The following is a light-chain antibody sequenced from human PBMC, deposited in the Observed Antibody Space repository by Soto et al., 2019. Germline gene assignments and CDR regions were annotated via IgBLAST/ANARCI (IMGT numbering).Light chain of an antibody. CDR1: SSDVGYHSH. J-gene: IGLJ2*01. CDR2: DVS. CDR3: SSCASGDTLI. Sequence: QSVLTQPASVSGSPGQSIAISCIGTSSDVGYHSHVSWYQQHPGKAPKLIIYDVSSRPSGVSDRFSGSKSGNTASLTISGLQAEDEADYHYSSCASGDTLIFGGGTQLTVL. V-gene: IGLV2-14*01.